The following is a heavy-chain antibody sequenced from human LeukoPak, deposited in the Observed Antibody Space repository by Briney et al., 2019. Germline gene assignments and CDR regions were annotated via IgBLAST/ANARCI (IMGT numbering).Heavy chain of an antibody. V-gene: IGHV4-59*08. CDR3: ARLVDGEQWLIPAVFDY. D-gene: IGHD6-19*01. CDR1: GGSISSYY. CDR2: IYYSGST. Sequence: SETLSLTCTVSGGSISSYYWSWIRQPPGKGLEWIGYIYYSGSTNYNPSLKSRVTISVDTSKNQFSLKLSSVTAADTAVYYCARLVDGEQWLIPAVFDYWGQGTLVTVSS. J-gene: IGHJ4*02.